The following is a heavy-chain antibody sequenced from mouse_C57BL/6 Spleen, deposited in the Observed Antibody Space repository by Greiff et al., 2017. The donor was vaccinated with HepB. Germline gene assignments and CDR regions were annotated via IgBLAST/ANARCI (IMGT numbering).Heavy chain of an antibody. D-gene: IGHD1-1*01. CDR2: ISSGGDYI. J-gene: IGHJ2*01. Sequence: EVQLVESGEGLVKPGGSLKLSCAASGFTFSSYAMSWVRQTPEKRLEWVAYISSGGDYIYYADTVKGRFTISRDNARNTLYLQMSSLKSEDTAMYYCTRDGGSSYGFDYWGRGTTLTVSS. V-gene: IGHV5-9-1*02. CDR1: GFTFSSYA. CDR3: TRDGGSSYGFDY.